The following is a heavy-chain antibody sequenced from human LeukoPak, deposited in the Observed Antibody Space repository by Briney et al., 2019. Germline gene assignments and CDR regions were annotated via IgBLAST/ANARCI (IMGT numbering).Heavy chain of an antibody. V-gene: IGHV3-48*03. CDR1: GFTFSSYE. Sequence: GGSLRLSCAASGFTFSSYEMNWVRQAPGKGLEWVSYISSSGSTIYYADSVKGRFTISRDNAKNSLYLQMNSLRAEDTAVYYCAREAVDLNFDYWGQGTLVTVSS. CDR3: AREAVDLNFDY. J-gene: IGHJ4*02. D-gene: IGHD6-19*01. CDR2: ISSSGSTI.